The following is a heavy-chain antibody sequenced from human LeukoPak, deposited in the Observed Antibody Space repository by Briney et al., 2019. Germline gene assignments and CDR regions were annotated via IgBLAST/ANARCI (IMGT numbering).Heavy chain of an antibody. D-gene: IGHD6-13*01. V-gene: IGHV1-8*01. Sequence: ASVKVSCKASGYTFTSYGINWVRQATGQGLEWMGWMNPNSGNTGYAQKFQGRVTMTGNTSISTAYMELSRLRSDDTAVYYCARDGLIAAAGLAPFDYWGQGTLVTVSS. CDR3: ARDGLIAAAGLAPFDY. J-gene: IGHJ4*02. CDR2: MNPNSGNT. CDR1: GYTFTSYG.